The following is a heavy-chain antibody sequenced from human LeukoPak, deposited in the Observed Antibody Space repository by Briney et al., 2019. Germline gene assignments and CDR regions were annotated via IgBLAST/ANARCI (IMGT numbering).Heavy chain of an antibody. D-gene: IGHD3-22*01. CDR1: GFTFGDYA. CDR3: TRAYDSSGYYRYFDY. Sequence: GGSLRLSCTASGFTFGDYAMSWVRQAPGKGLEWVGFIRSKACGGTTEYAASVKGRFTISRDDSKSIAYLQMNSLKTEDTAVYYCTRAYDSSGYYRYFDYWGQGTLVTVSS. CDR2: IRSKACGGTT. V-gene: IGHV3-49*04. J-gene: IGHJ4*02.